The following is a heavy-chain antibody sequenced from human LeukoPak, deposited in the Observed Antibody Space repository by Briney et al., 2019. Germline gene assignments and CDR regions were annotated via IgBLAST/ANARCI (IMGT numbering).Heavy chain of an antibody. CDR1: GFTFSSYS. J-gene: IGHJ4*02. D-gene: IGHD3-10*01. Sequence: PGGSLRLSCAAPGFTFSSYSMTWVRQAPGKGLEWVSSISSSSSYIYYADSVKGRFTISRDNAKNSLYLQMNSLRAEDTAVYYCARGQLLWFGSDYWGQGTLVTVSS. CDR3: ARGQLLWFGSDY. CDR2: ISSSSSYI. V-gene: IGHV3-21*01.